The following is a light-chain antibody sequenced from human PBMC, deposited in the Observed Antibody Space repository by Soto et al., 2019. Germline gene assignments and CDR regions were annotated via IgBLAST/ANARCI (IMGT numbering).Light chain of an antibody. Sequence: QSVLTQPAYVSGSPGQSITISCTGTSSDVGGYNYVSWYQHHPGKAPKLIIYEVSNRPSGVSNRFAGSKSGNTASLTISGLQAEDEADYYCNSYTSSSTLVFGTGTKVTVL. CDR1: SSDVGGYNY. V-gene: IGLV2-14*01. CDR3: NSYTSSSTLV. CDR2: EVS. J-gene: IGLJ1*01.